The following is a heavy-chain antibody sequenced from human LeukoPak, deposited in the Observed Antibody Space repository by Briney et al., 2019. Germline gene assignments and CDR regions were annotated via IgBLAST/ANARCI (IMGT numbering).Heavy chain of an antibody. V-gene: IGHV3-7*05. CDR1: GFTFSRYW. D-gene: IGHD5-18*01. CDR2: IKEDGSEQ. Sequence: GGSLRLSCAASGFTFSRYWMSWVRQAPGKGPEWVANIKEDGSEQYYVDSVKGRFTISRDNAKNSLHLQMNSLRAEDTAVYYCATYQGYNYGPFDYWGQGTLVTVSS. J-gene: IGHJ4*02. CDR3: ATYQGYNYGPFDY.